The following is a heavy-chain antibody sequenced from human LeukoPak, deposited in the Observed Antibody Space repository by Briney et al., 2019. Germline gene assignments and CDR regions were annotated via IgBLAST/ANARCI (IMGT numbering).Heavy chain of an antibody. CDR3: AGYGSGSNYHYYYMDV. D-gene: IGHD3-10*01. CDR2: IYSGGST. Sequence: TGGSLRLSCAASGFTVSSNYMSWVRQAPGKGLEWVSVIYSGGSTYYADSVQGRFTISRDNSKNTLYLQMNSLRAEDTAVYYCAGYGSGSNYHYYYMDVWGKGTTVTVSS. J-gene: IGHJ6*03. CDR1: GFTVSSNY. V-gene: IGHV3-66*02.